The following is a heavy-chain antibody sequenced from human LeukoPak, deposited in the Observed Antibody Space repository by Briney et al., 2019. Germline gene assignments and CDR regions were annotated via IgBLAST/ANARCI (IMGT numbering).Heavy chain of an antibody. CDR1: GFTFSSYA. J-gene: IGHJ4*02. CDR3: ARTPNVLLWFGESPPDY. Sequence: GGSLRLSCAASGFTFSSYAMSWVRQAPGKGLEWVSAISGSGGSTYYADSVKGRFTISRDNSKNTLYLQMNSLRAEDTAVYYCARTPNVLLWFGESPPDYWGQGTLVTVSS. V-gene: IGHV3-23*01. D-gene: IGHD3-10*01. CDR2: ISGSGGST.